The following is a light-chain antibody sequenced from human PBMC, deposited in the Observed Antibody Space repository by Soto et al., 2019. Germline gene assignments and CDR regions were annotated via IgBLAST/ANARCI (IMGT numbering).Light chain of an antibody. CDR2: AAS. CDR3: QQYNSFPPT. V-gene: IGKV1-16*02. CDR1: QGISSY. J-gene: IGKJ4*01. Sequence: DIQMTQSPSSLSASVGDRVTISCRASQGISSYLAWFQQKPGQAPKSLIYAASTLRSGVPSHFSGSGSGTDFTLTISSLQPEDFATYYCQQYNSFPPTFGGGTKVEI.